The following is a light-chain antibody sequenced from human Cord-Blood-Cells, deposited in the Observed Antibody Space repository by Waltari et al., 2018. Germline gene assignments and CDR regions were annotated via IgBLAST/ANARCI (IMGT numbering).Light chain of an antibody. CDR1: SSDVGSYNL. Sequence: QSALTQPASVSGSPGQSITISCTGTSSDVGSYNLVSWYQQHPGKDPKRMSYDGRKRPSGVSNRVSGSKSGTTASLTISGLQAEDEADDCCSYAGSSTFVVFGGGTKLTVL. V-gene: IGLV2-23*03. CDR3: CSYAGSSTFVV. CDR2: DGR. J-gene: IGLJ2*01.